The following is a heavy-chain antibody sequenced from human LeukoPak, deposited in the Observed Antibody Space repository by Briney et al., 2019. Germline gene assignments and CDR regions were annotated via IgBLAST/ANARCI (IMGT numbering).Heavy chain of an antibody. CDR2: LRYDGSNK. D-gene: IGHD3-22*01. CDR1: GFTLSSYG. Sequence: GGSLRLSCAASGFTLSSYGMHWVRQAPGKGLEWVAFLRYDGSNKYYADSVKGRFTISRDNSKNTLYLQMNSLRAEDTAVYYCAKDLTMTNDYYFDYWGQGTLVTVSS. V-gene: IGHV3-30*02. CDR3: AKDLTMTNDYYFDY. J-gene: IGHJ4*02.